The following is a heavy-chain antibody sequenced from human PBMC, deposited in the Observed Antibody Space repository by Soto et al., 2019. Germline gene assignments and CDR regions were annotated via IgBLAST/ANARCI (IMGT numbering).Heavy chain of an antibody. V-gene: IGHV2-26*04. CDR1: GFSLSNAGLG. J-gene: IGHJ5*02. CDR2: IVSNDDK. CDR3: ASTYSTSWYWFDP. D-gene: IGHD6-13*01. Sequence: QVTVKESGPVLVKPTETLTLTCTVSGFSLSNAGLGVSWIRQPPGKALEWLAHIVSNDDKSYSTSLKSRLTISKDTSKSQVVLTMTNMDPVDTATYYCASTYSTSWYWFDPWGQGTLVTVSS.